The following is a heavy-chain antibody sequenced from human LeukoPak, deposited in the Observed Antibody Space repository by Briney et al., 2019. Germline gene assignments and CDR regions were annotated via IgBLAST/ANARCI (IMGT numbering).Heavy chain of an antibody. J-gene: IGHJ4*02. CDR2: IYYSGST. CDR1: GGSISSGGYY. Sequence: PSETLSLTCTVSGGSISSGGYYWSWIRQHPGQGLEWIGYIYYSGSTYYNPSLKSRVTISVDTSKNQFSLKLSSVTAADTAVYYCARAVGDGRVFGYWGQGTLVTVSS. V-gene: IGHV4-31*03. D-gene: IGHD1-26*01. CDR3: ARAVGDGRVFGY.